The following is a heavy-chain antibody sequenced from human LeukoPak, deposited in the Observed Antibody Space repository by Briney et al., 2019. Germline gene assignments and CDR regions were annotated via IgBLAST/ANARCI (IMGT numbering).Heavy chain of an antibody. CDR3: ARDHTESTTVVTRDFHY. V-gene: IGHV3-30-3*01. CDR2: ISYDGSNK. D-gene: IGHD4-23*01. J-gene: IGHJ4*02. Sequence: GGSLRLSCAASGFTFSTYAMHWVRQGPGKGLEWVAVISYDGSNKFYADSVKGRFTISRDNSKNTLYLQMSSLSAEDTAVYYCARDHTESTTVVTRDFHYWGQGTLVTVSS. CDR1: GFTFSTYA.